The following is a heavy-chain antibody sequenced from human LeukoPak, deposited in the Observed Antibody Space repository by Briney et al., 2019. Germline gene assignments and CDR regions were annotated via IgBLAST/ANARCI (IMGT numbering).Heavy chain of an antibody. CDR2: IDPSDSYT. Sequence: GESLKISCKGSGYSFTNYWITWVRQMPGKGLEWMGRIDPSDSYTNYSPSFQGHVTISAHKSITIAYLQWSSLKASDTAMYYCARTRGYSYGPPFDFWGQGTLVTVSS. D-gene: IGHD5-18*01. V-gene: IGHV5-10-1*01. CDR3: ARTRGYSYGPPFDF. CDR1: GYSFTNYW. J-gene: IGHJ4*02.